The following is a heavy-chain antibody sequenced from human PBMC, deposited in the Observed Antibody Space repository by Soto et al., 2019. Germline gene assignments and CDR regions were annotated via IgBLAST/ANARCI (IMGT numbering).Heavy chain of an antibody. D-gene: IGHD3-10*01. CDR3: ARGVGSGSYYNQYNWFDP. Sequence: QVQLVQSGGEVKKPGASVKVSCKASGYTFTNYGISWVRQAPGQGLEWMGWINVYNGNTKYAQKVQGRVTMTTATSTSTDYMELRSLRSDDTAVYYCARGVGSGSYYNQYNWFDPWGQGTLVTVSS. J-gene: IGHJ5*02. CDR1: GYTFTNYG. V-gene: IGHV1-18*01. CDR2: INVYNGNT.